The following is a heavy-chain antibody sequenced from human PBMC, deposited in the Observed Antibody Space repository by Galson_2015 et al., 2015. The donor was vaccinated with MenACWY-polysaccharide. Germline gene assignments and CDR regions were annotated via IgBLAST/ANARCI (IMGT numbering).Heavy chain of an antibody. D-gene: IGHD6-19*01. CDR2: ISGSGGST. Sequence: SLRLSCAASGFTFSSYAMNWVRQAPGKGLEWVSAISGSGGSTYYADSVKGRFTISRDNSKNTLYLQMNSLRAEDTAVYYCAKDRPYSSGWYEQFDYWGQGTLATVSS. CDR3: AKDRPYSSGWYEQFDY. V-gene: IGHV3-23*01. J-gene: IGHJ4*02. CDR1: GFTFSSYA.